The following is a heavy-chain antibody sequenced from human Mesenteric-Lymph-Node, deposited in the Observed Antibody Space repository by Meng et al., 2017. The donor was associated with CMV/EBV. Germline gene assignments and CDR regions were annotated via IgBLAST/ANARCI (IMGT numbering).Heavy chain of an antibody. V-gene: IGHV4-34*01. CDR2: IYYSGST. J-gene: IGHJ4*02. CDR3: ARALDYYDSSGYAGLIDD. Sequence: GSLRLSCAVYGGSLRCHYWNYIRQPPGKGLEWIGSIYYSGSTYYNPSLKSRVTISVDTSKNQFSLKLSSVTAADTAVYYCARALDYYDSSGYAGLIDDWGQGTLVTVSS. CDR1: GGSLRCHY. D-gene: IGHD3-22*01.